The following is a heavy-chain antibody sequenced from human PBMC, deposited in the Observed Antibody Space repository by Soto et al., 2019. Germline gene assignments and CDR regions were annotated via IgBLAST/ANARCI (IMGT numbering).Heavy chain of an antibody. CDR3: AREMTVLPRYFDL. V-gene: IGHV3-48*02. D-gene: IGHD4-17*01. Sequence: GGSLRLSCAASGFTFSSYSMNWVRQAPGKGLEWVSYISSSSTIYYADSVKGRFTISRDNAKNSLYLQMNSLRDEDTAVYYCAREMTVLPRYFDLWGRGTLVTVSS. CDR2: ISSSSTI. CDR1: GFTFSSYS. J-gene: IGHJ2*01.